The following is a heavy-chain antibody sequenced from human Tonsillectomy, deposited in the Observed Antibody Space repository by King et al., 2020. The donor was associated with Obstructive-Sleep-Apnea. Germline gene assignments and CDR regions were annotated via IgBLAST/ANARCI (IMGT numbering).Heavy chain of an antibody. Sequence: DVQLVESGGGLVQPGGSLRLSCAASGFTFINYAMIWFRQAPGKGLEWVSSIGGNNRGESTHYADSAKGRFTISRDNSKGTLYLEMNSLRVEDTAIYYCAKEGGGNGWYWDYWGRGTLVTVSS. V-gene: IGHV3-23*04. J-gene: IGHJ4*02. CDR2: IGGNNRGEST. CDR1: GFTFINYA. D-gene: IGHD6-19*01. CDR3: AKEGGGNGWYWDY.